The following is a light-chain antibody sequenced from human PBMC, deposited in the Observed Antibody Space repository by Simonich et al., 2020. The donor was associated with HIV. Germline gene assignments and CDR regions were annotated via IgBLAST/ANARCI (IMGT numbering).Light chain of an antibody. CDR1: QSLLHSNGYNY. CDR3: MQALQTPRT. V-gene: IGKV2-28*01. CDR2: LCS. Sequence: DIVMTQSPLSLPVTPGEPASISCRSSQSLLHSNGYNYLDWYLQKPGQSPQLLIYLCSNRASGVPDRFSGSGSGTDFTLKISRVEAEDVGVYYCMQALQTPRTFGLGTKVEIK. J-gene: IGKJ1*01.